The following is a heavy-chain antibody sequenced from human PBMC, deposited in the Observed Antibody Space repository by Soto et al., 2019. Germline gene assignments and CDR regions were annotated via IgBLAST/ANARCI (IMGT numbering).Heavy chain of an antibody. V-gene: IGHV5-51*01. CDR1: GNSFTSYW. Sequence: XDSLKVSWKCSGNSFTSYWIGLVRQMPGKGLEWMGIIYPGDSDTRYSPSFQGQVTISADKSISTAYLQWSSLKASDTAMYHCATFSHDSSGSLCGQRTLVTVSS. CDR3: ATFSHDSSGSL. CDR2: IYPGDSDT. J-gene: IGHJ4*02. D-gene: IGHD3-22*01.